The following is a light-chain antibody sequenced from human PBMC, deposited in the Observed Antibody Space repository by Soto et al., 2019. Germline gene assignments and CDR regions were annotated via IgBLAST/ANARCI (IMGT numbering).Light chain of an antibody. CDR2: LGS. Sequence: DIVMTQSPPSLPVTPGEPASISCRSSQSLLHSNGYNYFDWYLQKPGQSPQLLIYLGSYRASGVPDRFSGSGSGTDFTLKISRVEAEDVGVYFCMQTRQTPFTFGPGTKVDIK. J-gene: IGKJ3*01. CDR3: MQTRQTPFT. CDR1: QSLLHSNGYNY. V-gene: IGKV2-28*01.